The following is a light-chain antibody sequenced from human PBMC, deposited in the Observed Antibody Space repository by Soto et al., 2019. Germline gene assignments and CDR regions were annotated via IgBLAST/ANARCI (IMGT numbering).Light chain of an antibody. CDR2: EVS. J-gene: IGLJ1*01. V-gene: IGLV2-23*02. Sequence: QSALTQPASVSGSPGQSITISCTGTSSVVGSYNLVSWYQQYPGKALKLMIYEVSKRPSGVSNRFSGSKSGNTASLTISGLQGEDEADYYCCSHAGSGSEVFGTGTKVTVL. CDR3: CSHAGSGSEV. CDR1: SSVVGSYNL.